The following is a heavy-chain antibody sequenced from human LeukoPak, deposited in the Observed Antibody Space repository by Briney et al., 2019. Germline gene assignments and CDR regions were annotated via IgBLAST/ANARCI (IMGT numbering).Heavy chain of an antibody. J-gene: IGHJ5*02. V-gene: IGHV4-34*01. CDR3: ARQDFAYNWFDP. D-gene: IGHD3-3*01. Sequence: KPSETLSLTCAVYGGSFSGYYWSWIRQPPGKGLEWIGEINHSGSTNYNPSLKSRVTISVDTSKNQFSLKLSSVTAADTAVYYCARQDFAYNWFDPWGQGTLVTVSS. CDR2: INHSGST. CDR1: GGSFSGYY.